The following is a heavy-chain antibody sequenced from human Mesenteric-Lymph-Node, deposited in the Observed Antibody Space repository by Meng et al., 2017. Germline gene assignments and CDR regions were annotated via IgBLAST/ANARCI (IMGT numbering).Heavy chain of an antibody. D-gene: IGHD2-15*01. CDR3: ARDLEYCSGGSCYRYYYYGMDV. Sequence: ASVKVSCKASGYTLMTYHMHWVRQAPGHGLEWMGIINPSGGATHYAQRFQGRVTMTRDTSTSTVYMELSSLKSEDTAMYYCARDLEYCSGGSCYRYYYYGMDVWGQGTTVTVSS. CDR2: INPSGGAT. J-gene: IGHJ6*02. V-gene: IGHV1-46*01. CDR1: GYTLMTYH.